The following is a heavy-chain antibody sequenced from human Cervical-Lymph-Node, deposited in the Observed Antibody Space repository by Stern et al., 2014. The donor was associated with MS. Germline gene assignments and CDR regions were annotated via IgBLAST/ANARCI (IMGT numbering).Heavy chain of an antibody. D-gene: IGHD3-16*01. V-gene: IGHV4-61*01. CDR1: GGSVSSGSYY. CDR2: IYYSGST. Sequence: QVQLQESGPGLVKPSETLSLTCTVSGGSVSSGSYYWSWIRPPPGNGLEWIGYIYYSGSTNYNPSLKSRVTISVDTSKNQFSLKLSSVTAADTAVYYCARMGDYLDYWGQGTLVTVSS. J-gene: IGHJ4*02. CDR3: ARMGDYLDY.